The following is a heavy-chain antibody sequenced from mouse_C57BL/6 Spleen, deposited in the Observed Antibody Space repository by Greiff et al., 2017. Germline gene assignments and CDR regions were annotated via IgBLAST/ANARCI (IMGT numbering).Heavy chain of an antibody. CDR1: GYSITSGYY. D-gene: IGHD1-1*01. Sequence: EVKVEESGPGLVKPSQSLSLTCSVTGYSITSGYYWNWIRQFPGNKLEWMGYISYDGSNNYNPSLKNRISITRDTSKNQFFLKLNSVTTEDTATYYCARERYYGSSHYFDYWGQGTTLTVSS. V-gene: IGHV3-6*01. J-gene: IGHJ2*01. CDR3: ARERYYGSSHYFDY. CDR2: ISYDGSN.